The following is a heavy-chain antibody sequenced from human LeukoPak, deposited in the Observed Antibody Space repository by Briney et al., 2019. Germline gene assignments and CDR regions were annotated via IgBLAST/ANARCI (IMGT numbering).Heavy chain of an antibody. V-gene: IGHV1-2*02. CDR3: ARTPSWNYVWFDP. D-gene: IGHD1-7*01. Sequence: ASVKVSCKASGYTFTGYYMHWVRQAPGQGLEWMGWINPNSGGTNYAQKFQGRVTMTRDTSISTAYMELSRLRSDDTAVYYCARTPSWNYVWFDPWGQGTLVTVSS. J-gene: IGHJ5*02. CDR1: GYTFTGYY. CDR2: INPNSGGT.